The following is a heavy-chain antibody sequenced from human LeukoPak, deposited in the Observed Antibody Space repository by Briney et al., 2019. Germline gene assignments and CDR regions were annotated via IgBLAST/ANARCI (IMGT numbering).Heavy chain of an antibody. Sequence: ASVKVSCKASGYTFTSYYMHWVRQAPGQGLEWMGITNPSGGSTTYAQKFQGRVTMTRDMSTSTVYMELNSLRSEDTAVYYCARGITTGTTRNWFDPWGQGTLVTVSS. J-gene: IGHJ5*02. CDR3: ARGITTGTTRNWFDP. CDR1: GYTFTSYY. V-gene: IGHV1-46*01. CDR2: TNPSGGST. D-gene: IGHD1-1*01.